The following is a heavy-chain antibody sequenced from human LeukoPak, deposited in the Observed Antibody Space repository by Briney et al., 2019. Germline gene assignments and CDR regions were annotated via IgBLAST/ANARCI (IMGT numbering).Heavy chain of an antibody. CDR3: ARGSGSLLYAFHI. CDR1: GFTFSSYS. Sequence: GGSLRLSCAASGFTFSSYSMNWVRQAPGKGLEWVSSISSSSTYIYYADSVKGRFTISRDNAKNSLYLQMNSLRAEDTAVYYCARGSGSLLYAFHIWGQGTMVTVSS. V-gene: IGHV3-21*01. CDR2: ISSSSTYI. J-gene: IGHJ3*02. D-gene: IGHD3-3*01.